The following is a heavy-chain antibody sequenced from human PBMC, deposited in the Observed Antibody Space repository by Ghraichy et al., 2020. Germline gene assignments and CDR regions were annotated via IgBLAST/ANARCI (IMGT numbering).Heavy chain of an antibody. CDR2: ISSSSSTI. V-gene: IGHV3-48*02. CDR1: GFTFSSYS. D-gene: IGHD3-22*01. J-gene: IGHJ6*02. Sequence: GSLRLSCAASGFTFSSYSMNWVRQAPGKGLEWVSYISSSSSTIYYADSVKGRFTISRDNAKNSLYLQMNSLRDEDTAVYYCARDQGVNYYDSYYGMDVWGQGTTVTVSS. CDR3: ARDQGVNYYDSYYGMDV.